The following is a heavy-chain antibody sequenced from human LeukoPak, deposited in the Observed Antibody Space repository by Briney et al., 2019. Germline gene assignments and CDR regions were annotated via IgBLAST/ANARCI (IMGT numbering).Heavy chain of an antibody. D-gene: IGHD2-2*01. CDR2: IYYSGST. CDR1: GGSISSYY. CDR3: ARDGPAAIGRGVYYYYYMDV. J-gene: IGHJ6*03. Sequence: SETLSFTCTVSGGSISSYYWSWIRQPPGKGLEWIGYIYYSGSTNYNPSLKSRVTISVDTSKNQFSLKRSSVTAADTAVYYCARDGPAAIGRGVYYYYYMDVWGKGSTGTVSS. V-gene: IGHV4-59*01.